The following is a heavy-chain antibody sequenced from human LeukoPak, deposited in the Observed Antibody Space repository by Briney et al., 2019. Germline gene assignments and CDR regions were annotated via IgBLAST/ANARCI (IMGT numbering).Heavy chain of an antibody. D-gene: IGHD3-9*01. V-gene: IGHV1-2*02. CDR1: GYTFTGYY. CDR2: INLNSGGT. Sequence: ASVKVSCKASGYTFTGYYMHWVRQAPGQGLEWMGWINLNSGGTSYAQKCQGRVTITRDTSISTAYMELSRLRSGDTAVYYCARSPDILTGENFDYWGQGTLVTVSS. CDR3: ARSPDILTGENFDY. J-gene: IGHJ4*02.